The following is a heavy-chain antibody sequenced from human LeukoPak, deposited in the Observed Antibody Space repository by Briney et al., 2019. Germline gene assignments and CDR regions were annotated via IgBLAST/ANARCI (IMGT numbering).Heavy chain of an antibody. Sequence: RASVKVSCKASGYTFTSYYMHWVRQAPGQGLEWMGIINPSGGSTSYAQKFQGRVTMTRDTSTSTVYKELSSLRSEDTAVYYCASCIAARRGFDYWGQGTLVTVSS. J-gene: IGHJ4*02. CDR3: ASCIAARRGFDY. CDR1: GYTFTSYY. CDR2: INPSGGST. V-gene: IGHV1-46*01. D-gene: IGHD6-6*01.